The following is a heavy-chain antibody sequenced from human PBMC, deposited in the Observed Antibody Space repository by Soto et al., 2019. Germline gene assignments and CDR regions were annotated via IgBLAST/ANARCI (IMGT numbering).Heavy chain of an antibody. CDR3: ARRLKDVSGSSPYYSALDV. CDR1: GYTFNNYW. J-gene: IGHJ6*02. Sequence: PRESLKISCQASGYTFNNYWIAWVRQMPGKGLEYVGIIYPGDSDTRYSPPLQGQVTISADTSISTAYLQWSSLKASDSGMYYCARRLKDVSGSSPYYSALDVWGRGNTVTVSS. V-gene: IGHV5-51*01. CDR2: IYPGDSDT. D-gene: IGHD3-16*01.